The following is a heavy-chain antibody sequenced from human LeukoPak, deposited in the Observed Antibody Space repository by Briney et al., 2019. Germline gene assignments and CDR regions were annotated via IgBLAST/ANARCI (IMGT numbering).Heavy chain of an antibody. CDR1: GGSISSYY. CDR2: IYYSGST. CDR3: AAEQQLAHFDY. V-gene: IGHV4-59*01. Sequence: SETLSLTCTVSGGSISSYYWSWIRQPPGKGPEWIGYIYYSGSTNYNPSLKSRVTISVDTSKNQFSLKLSSVTAADTAVYYCAAEQQLAHFDYWGQGTLVTVSS. D-gene: IGHD6-13*01. J-gene: IGHJ4*02.